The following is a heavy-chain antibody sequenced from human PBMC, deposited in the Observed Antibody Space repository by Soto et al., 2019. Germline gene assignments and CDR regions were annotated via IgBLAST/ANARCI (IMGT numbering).Heavy chain of an antibody. CDR1: GGSISSYY. Sequence: SETLSLTCTVSGGSISSYYWSWIRQPPGKGLEWIGYIYYSGSTNYNPSLKSRVTISVDTSKNQFSLKLSSVTAADTAVYYCASGIAAAGPNDAFDIWGQGTMVTVSS. D-gene: IGHD6-13*01. V-gene: IGHV4-59*01. CDR2: IYYSGST. CDR3: ASGIAAAGPNDAFDI. J-gene: IGHJ3*02.